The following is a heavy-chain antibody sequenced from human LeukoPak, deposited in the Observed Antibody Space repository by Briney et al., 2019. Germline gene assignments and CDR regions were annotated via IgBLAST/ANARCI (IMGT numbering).Heavy chain of an antibody. J-gene: IGHJ6*02. Sequence: SQTLSLTCTVVGGSISSGSYYWSWIRQPAGKGLEWIGRIYTSGSTNYNPSLKSRVTISVDTSKNQFSLKLSSVTAADTAVYYCASSSPLEYYYYGMDVWGQGTAVTVSS. D-gene: IGHD6-6*01. CDR1: GGSISSGSYY. CDR3: ASSSPLEYYYYGMDV. V-gene: IGHV4-61*02. CDR2: IYTSGST.